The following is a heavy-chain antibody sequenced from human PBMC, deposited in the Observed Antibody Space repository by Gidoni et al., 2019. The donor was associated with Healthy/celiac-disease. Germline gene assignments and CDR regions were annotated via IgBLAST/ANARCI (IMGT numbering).Heavy chain of an antibody. V-gene: IGHV4-34*01. CDR3: ARVPYGDVPGVTLYYYYGMDV. CDR2: INHSGST. D-gene: IGHD4-17*01. J-gene: IGHJ6*02. CDR1: GGSFSGYY. Sequence: QVQLQQWGAGLLKPSETLSLTCAVYGGSFSGYYWSWIRQPPGKGLEWIGEINHSGSTNYNPSLKSRVTISVDTSKNQFSLKLSSVTAADTAVYYCARVPYGDVPGVTLYYYYGMDVWGQGTTVTVSS.